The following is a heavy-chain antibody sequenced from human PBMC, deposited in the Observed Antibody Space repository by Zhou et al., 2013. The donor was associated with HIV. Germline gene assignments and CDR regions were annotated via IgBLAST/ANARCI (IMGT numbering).Heavy chain of an antibody. CDR1: GYNFGIYA. CDR2: ISVYNGNT. Sequence: QVHLVQSGAEVKKPGASVKVSCTASGYNFGIYAVTWVRQAPGQGLEWMGWISVYNGNTNYGQKFQGRVTMTTETLMSTAYMELRSLRSDDTAVYYCARDRDGTSDNWFDPWGQGTLVTVSS. J-gene: IGHJ5*02. V-gene: IGHV1-18*01. D-gene: IGHD1-1*01. CDR3: ARDRDGTSDNWFDP.